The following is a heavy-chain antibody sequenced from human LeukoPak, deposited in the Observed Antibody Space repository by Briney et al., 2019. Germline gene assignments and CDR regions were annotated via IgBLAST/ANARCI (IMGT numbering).Heavy chain of an antibody. D-gene: IGHD6-19*01. CDR2: ISAYNGNT. J-gene: IGHJ5*02. CDR1: GYTFTSYG. CDR3: ARENDSSVWSWFDP. Sequence: ASVKVSCKASGYTFTSYGISWVRQAPGQGLEWMGWISAYNGNTNYAQKLQGRVTMTTDTSTSTAYMELRSLRSDDTAVYYCARENDSSVWSWFDPWGQGTLVTVSS. V-gene: IGHV1-18*01.